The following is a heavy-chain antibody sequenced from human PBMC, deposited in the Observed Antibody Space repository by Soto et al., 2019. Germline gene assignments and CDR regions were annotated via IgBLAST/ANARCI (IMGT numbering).Heavy chain of an antibody. D-gene: IGHD3-22*01. J-gene: IGHJ6*02. CDR2: IYHSGST. CDR1: GGSIISSNW. Sequence: SETLSLTCAVSGGSIISSNWWSWVRQPPGKGLEWIGEIYHSGSTNYNPSLKSRVTISVDKSKNQFSLKLSSVTAADTAVYYCARSPDSSGYYPRWYYYGMDVWGQGTTVTVSS. CDR3: ARSPDSSGYYPRWYYYGMDV. V-gene: IGHV4-4*02.